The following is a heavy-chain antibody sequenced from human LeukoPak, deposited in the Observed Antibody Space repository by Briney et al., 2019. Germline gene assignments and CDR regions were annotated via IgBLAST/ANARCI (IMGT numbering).Heavy chain of an antibody. D-gene: IGHD1-26*01. J-gene: IGHJ4*02. CDR1: GGSFSGYY. Sequence: PSETLSLTCAVYGGSFSGYYWSWIRQPPGKGLEWIGYIYYSGSTNYNPSLKSRVTISVDTSKNQFSLKLSSVTAADTAVYYCARSWGSYHFDYWGQGTLVTVSS. V-gene: IGHV4-59*01. CDR2: IYYSGST. CDR3: ARSWGSYHFDY.